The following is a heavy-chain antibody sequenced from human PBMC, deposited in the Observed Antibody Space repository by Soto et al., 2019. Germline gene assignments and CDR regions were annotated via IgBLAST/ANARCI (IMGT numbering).Heavy chain of an antibody. D-gene: IGHD3-10*01. Sequence: RLSCAASGFTFSSYNMDWVRQAPGKGLEWVSSISSSSTYIYYADSVKGRSTISRDNAKNSLYLQMNSLRAEDTAVYYCAREEGLWFGEYYYGMDVWGQGTTVTVSS. CDR1: GFTFSSYN. V-gene: IGHV3-21*01. J-gene: IGHJ6*02. CDR2: ISSSSTYI. CDR3: AREEGLWFGEYYYGMDV.